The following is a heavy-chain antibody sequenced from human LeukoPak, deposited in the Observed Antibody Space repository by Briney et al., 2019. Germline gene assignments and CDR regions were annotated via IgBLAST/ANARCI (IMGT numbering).Heavy chain of an antibody. V-gene: IGHV4-34*01. D-gene: IGHD5-24*01. CDR3: ARGRDRSKAGDH. CDR1: GGSCDDYY. Sequence: PSETLSLTCAVYGGSCDDYYCSWIRQPPGKGLEWVGEIHPHGIFYYNSSLMSRVTISIVTSKTQFSLRLTSVTATDTAFYYCARGRDRSKAGDHWGQGSLVTVSS. CDR2: IHPHGIF. J-gene: IGHJ4*02.